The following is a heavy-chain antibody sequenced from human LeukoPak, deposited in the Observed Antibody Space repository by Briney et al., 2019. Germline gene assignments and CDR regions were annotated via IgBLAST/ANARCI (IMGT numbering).Heavy chain of an antibody. CDR1: GFTLSDYG. CDR3: AKDVRSYYDSSGTSYMDV. V-gene: IGHV3-74*01. D-gene: IGHD3-22*01. CDR2: INHDGSIR. J-gene: IGHJ6*03. Sequence: GGSLRLSCAASGFTLSDYGMHWVRQAPGKGLVWVSHINHDGSIRNYADSVKGRFTISRDNAKNSLYLQMNSLRAEDTALYYCAKDVRSYYDSSGTSYMDVWGKGTTVTVSS.